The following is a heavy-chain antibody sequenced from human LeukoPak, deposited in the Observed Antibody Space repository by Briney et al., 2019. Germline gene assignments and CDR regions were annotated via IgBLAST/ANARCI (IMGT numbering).Heavy chain of an antibody. V-gene: IGHV3-23*01. CDR2: ISGSGGST. CDR1: GFTFSSYG. D-gene: IGHD6-19*01. J-gene: IGHJ4*02. CDR3: AKDNAYSSGWLYYFDY. Sequence: QPGRSLRLSCAASGFTFSSYGMSWVRQAPGKGLEWVSAISGSGGSTYYADSVKGRFTISRDNSKNTLYLQMNSLRAEDTAVYYCAKDNAYSSGWLYYFDYWGQGTLVTVSS.